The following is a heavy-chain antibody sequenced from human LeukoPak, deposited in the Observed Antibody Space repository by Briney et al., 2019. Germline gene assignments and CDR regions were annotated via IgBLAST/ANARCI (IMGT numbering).Heavy chain of an antibody. V-gene: IGHV5-51*01. CDR2: IYPGDSDT. CDR1: GYSFTSYW. Sequence: GESLKISCKGSGYSFTSYWIGWVRQMPREGLEWMGIIYPGDSDTRYSPSVQVQVTISADKSISTAYLQWSSLKASDTAMYYCARAPTPWLPPDPYYFDYWGQGTLVTVSS. J-gene: IGHJ4*02. CDR3: ARAPTPWLPPDPYYFDY. D-gene: IGHD6-19*01.